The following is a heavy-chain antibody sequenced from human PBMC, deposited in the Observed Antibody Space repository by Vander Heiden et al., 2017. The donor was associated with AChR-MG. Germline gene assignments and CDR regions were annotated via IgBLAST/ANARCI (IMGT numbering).Heavy chain of an antibody. Sequence: EVQLLASGGGLVHPGGSLRLSCVASGFTFSSSDMIWVRQAPGKGLDWVSAITGSGVSTDYADSVKGRFTISRDNSKNTLYLQMISLRAEDTAVYYCVKGVRRGLNWFDPWGHGTLVTVSS. CDR2: ITGSGVST. CDR1: GFTFSSSD. J-gene: IGHJ5*02. V-gene: IGHV3-23*01. CDR3: VKGVRRGLNWFDP.